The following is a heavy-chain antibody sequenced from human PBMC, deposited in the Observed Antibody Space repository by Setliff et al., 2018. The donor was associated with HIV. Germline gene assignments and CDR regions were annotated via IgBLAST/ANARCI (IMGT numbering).Heavy chain of an antibody. CDR2: IYHSGIT. Sequence: SETLSLTCTVSGYSISSGYYWGWIRQPPGKGLEWIGSIYHSGITYYNSSLKSRVTISVDTSKNQFSLNLTSVTAADPAVYYCARLGYSGSLVGAFDIWGQGTMVTVSS. V-gene: IGHV4-38-2*02. CDR3: ARLGYSGSLVGAFDI. J-gene: IGHJ3*02. D-gene: IGHD1-26*01. CDR1: GYSISSGYY.